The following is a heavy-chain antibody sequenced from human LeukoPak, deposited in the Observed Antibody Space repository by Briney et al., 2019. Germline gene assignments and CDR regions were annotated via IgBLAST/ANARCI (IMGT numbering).Heavy chain of an antibody. V-gene: IGHV1-18*01. CDR3: TRTVLDCKNGVCYDY. CDR1: GYTFTNYG. CDR2: ISPYNGNT. Sequence: ASVKVSCKASGYTFTNYGLSWVRQAPGQGLEWMGWISPYNGNTNYAQKLQGRVIVTTDTSTTTAYMELRSLRSDDTAVYYCTRTVLDCKNGVCYDYWGQGTLVTVS. J-gene: IGHJ4*02. D-gene: IGHD2-8*01.